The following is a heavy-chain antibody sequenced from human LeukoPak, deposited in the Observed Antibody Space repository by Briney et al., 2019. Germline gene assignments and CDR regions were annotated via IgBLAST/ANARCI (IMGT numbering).Heavy chain of an antibody. CDR3: AITTNYYDSSGYYSPHWYFDL. Sequence: GESLKISCKGSGYSFTSYWIGWVRQMPGKGLEWMGIIYPGDSDTRYSPSFQGQVTISADKSISTAYLQWSSLKASDTAMYYCAITTNYYDSSGYYSPHWYFDLWGRGTLVTVS. D-gene: IGHD3-22*01. CDR2: IYPGDSDT. V-gene: IGHV5-51*01. CDR1: GYSFTSYW. J-gene: IGHJ2*01.